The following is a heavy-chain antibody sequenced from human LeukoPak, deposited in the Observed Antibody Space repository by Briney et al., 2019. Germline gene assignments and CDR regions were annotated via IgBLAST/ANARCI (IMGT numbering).Heavy chain of an antibody. V-gene: IGHV4-4*07. CDR1: GGSISSYY. CDR3: ARGERNDSSGYYPGVPDY. CDR2: IYTSGST. J-gene: IGHJ4*02. D-gene: IGHD3-22*01. Sequence: SETLSLTCTVPGGSISSYYWSWIRQPARKRLEWIGRIYTSGSTNYNPSLKSRVTISVDKSKNQFSLKLSSVTAADTAVYYCARGERNDSSGYYPGVPDYWGQGTLVTVSS.